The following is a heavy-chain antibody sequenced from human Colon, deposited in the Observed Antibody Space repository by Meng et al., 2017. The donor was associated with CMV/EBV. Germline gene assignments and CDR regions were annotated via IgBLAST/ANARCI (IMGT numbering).Heavy chain of an antibody. CDR2: ISCSSTTI. Sequence: GESLKISCAASGFTFSSYSMNWVRQTPGKGLEWVSYISCSSTTIYYADSVKGRFTISRDNSKNSLYLQMNSLRAEDTAVYYCARGPPAARGYFQHWGQGTLVTVSS. D-gene: IGHD2-2*01. V-gene: IGHV3-48*04. CDR1: GFTFSSYS. J-gene: IGHJ1*01. CDR3: ARGPPAARGYFQH.